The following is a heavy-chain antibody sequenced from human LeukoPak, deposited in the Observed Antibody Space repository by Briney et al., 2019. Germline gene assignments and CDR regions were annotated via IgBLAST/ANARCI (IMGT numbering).Heavy chain of an antibody. CDR1: GFTFSSYS. CDR2: ISSSSSTI. CDR3: ARSVGAFSFDY. J-gene: IGHJ4*02. V-gene: IGHV3-48*01. D-gene: IGHD1-26*01. Sequence: GGSLRLSCAASGFTFSSYSMNWVRQAPGKGLEWVSYISSSSSTIYYADSVKGRFTISRDNAKNSLYLQMNSLRVEDTAVYYCARSVGAFSFDYWGQGTLVTVSS.